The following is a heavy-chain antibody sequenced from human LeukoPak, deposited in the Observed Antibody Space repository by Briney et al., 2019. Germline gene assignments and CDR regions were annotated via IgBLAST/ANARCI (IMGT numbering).Heavy chain of an antibody. CDR1: GYTFTGYY. V-gene: IGHV1-69*13. D-gene: IGHD3-10*01. CDR3: ARNYYGSGSYYSY. Sequence: GASVKVSCKASGYTFTGYYMHWVRQAPGQGLEWMGGIIPILGTANYAQKFQGRVTITADESTSTAYMELSSLRSEDTAVYYCARNYYGSGSYYSYWGQGTLVTVSS. J-gene: IGHJ4*02. CDR2: IIPILGTA.